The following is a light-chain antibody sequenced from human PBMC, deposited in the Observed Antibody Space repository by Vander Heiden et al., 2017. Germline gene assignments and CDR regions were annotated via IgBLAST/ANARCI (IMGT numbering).Light chain of an antibody. CDR1: QTILYSPNNRNY. CDR2: WAS. V-gene: IGKV4-1*01. CDR3: QQYYSTPPSFT. Sequence: DIVMTQSPDSLAGSLGERATIKCKSSQTILYSPNNRNYLAWYQQKPGQPPKLLIYWASTRESGVPDRFSGSGSGTDFTLTISGLQAEDVAVYYCQQYYSTPPSFTFGPGTKVEIK. J-gene: IGKJ3*01.